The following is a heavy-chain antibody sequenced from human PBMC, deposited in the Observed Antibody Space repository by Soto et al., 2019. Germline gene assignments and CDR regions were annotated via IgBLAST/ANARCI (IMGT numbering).Heavy chain of an antibody. CDR3: ARELGYSGYDQRGNDAFDI. CDR2: INPNSGGT. D-gene: IGHD5-12*01. J-gene: IGHJ3*02. CDR1: GYTFTGYY. V-gene: IGHV1-2*04. Sequence: ASVKVSCKASGYTFTGYYMHWVRQAPGQGLEWMGWINPNSGGTNYAQKFQGWVTMTRDTSISTAYMELSRLRSDDTAVYYCARELGYSGYDQRGNDAFDIWGQGTMVTVSS.